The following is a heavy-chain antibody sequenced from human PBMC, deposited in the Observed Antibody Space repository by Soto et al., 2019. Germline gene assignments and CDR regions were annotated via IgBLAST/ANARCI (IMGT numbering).Heavy chain of an antibody. CDR3: ARFGSGWPYYFDY. J-gene: IGHJ4*02. Sequence: PSETLSLTCTVSGGSVSSGSYYWSWIRQPPGKGLEWIGYISYSGSTNYSPSFKSRVTISVDTSKNQFSLKLSSVTAAETAVYYCARFGSGWPYYFDYWGQGTPVTVSS. CDR2: ISYSGST. D-gene: IGHD6-19*01. V-gene: IGHV4-61*01. CDR1: GGSVSSGSYY.